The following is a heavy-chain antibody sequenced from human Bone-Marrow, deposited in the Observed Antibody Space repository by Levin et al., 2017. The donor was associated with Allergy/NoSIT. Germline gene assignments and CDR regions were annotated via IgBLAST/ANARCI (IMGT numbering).Heavy chain of an antibody. Sequence: GESLKISCKGSGYSFTSYWIGWVRQMPGKGLEWMGIIYPGDSDTRYSPSFQGQVTISADKSISTAYLQWSSLKASDTAMYYCARHWGYSSSWYPYYYYYYGMDVWGQGTTVTVSS. CDR1: GYSFTSYW. V-gene: IGHV5-51*01. D-gene: IGHD6-13*01. J-gene: IGHJ6*02. CDR2: IYPGDSDT. CDR3: ARHWGYSSSWYPYYYYYYGMDV.